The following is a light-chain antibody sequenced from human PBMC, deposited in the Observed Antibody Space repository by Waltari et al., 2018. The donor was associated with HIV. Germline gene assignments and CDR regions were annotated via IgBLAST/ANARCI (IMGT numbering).Light chain of an antibody. CDR2: GAS. CDR1: QSISTN. CDR3: QHYYDTLVT. Sequence: EIVMTQSPATLSVSPGEGATLSCRASQSISTNLAWYQQKPGQAPRLLIFGASFRATGVPARFSGSGSGTDFTLTISGLQAEDVAVYYCQHYYDTLVTFGGGTRVEI. V-gene: IGKV3-15*01. J-gene: IGKJ4*01.